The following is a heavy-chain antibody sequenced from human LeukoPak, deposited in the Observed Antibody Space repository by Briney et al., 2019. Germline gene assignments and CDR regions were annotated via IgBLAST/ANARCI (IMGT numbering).Heavy chain of an antibody. V-gene: IGHV1-2*06. D-gene: IGHD1-14*01. J-gene: IGHJ6*03. CDR3: ARSWTKTNYHYMDV. Sequence: VASVKVSCKASGYTFTDYHIHWVRQAPGQGLEWMGRINPKSGGTNYAQKFQGRVTMTRDTSIATAYMELNNLRSDDTAAFYCARSWTKTNYHYMDVWAKGTTVTVS. CDR1: GYTFTDYH. CDR2: INPKSGGT.